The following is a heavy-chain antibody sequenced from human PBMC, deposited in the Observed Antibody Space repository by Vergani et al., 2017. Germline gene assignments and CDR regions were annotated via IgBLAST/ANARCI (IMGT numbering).Heavy chain of an antibody. D-gene: IGHD5-24*01. Sequence: QVQLVQSGAEVKKPGSSVNVSCTASGGTFSSYAISWVRQAPGPGLEWMGGIIPIFGTANYAQKFQGRVTITADESTSTAYMELSSLRSEDTAVYYCARERRAMATIIGHDAFDIWGQGTMVTVSS. J-gene: IGHJ3*02. CDR1: GGTFSSYA. V-gene: IGHV1-69*12. CDR3: ARERRAMATIIGHDAFDI. CDR2: IIPIFGTA.